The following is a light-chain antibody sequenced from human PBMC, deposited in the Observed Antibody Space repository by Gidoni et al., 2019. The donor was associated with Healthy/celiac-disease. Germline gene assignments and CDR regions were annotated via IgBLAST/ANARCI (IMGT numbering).Light chain of an antibody. Sequence: DLQMTQSPSSLSASVGDRVTITCRASQSISSYLNWYQQKPGKAPKLLIYAASSLQSGVPSRFSGSGSGTDFTLTISSLQPEDFATYYCQQSYSTPKFXQXTKVEIK. J-gene: IGKJ1*01. CDR3: QQSYSTPK. CDR2: AAS. V-gene: IGKV1-39*01. CDR1: QSISSY.